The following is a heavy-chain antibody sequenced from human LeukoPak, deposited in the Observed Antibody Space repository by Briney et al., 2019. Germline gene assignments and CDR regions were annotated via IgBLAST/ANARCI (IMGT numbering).Heavy chain of an antibody. J-gene: IGHJ4*02. D-gene: IGHD3-10*01. Sequence: GASVKVSCKASGYTFTNYFMHWVRQAPRQGLEWMGIINPSGGSTSYAQKFQGRVTMTRDTSTSTVYMELSSLRSEDTAVYYCAGGPRGSFDYWGQGTLVTVSS. CDR2: INPSGGST. CDR1: GYTFTNYF. V-gene: IGHV1-46*01. CDR3: AGGPRGSFDY.